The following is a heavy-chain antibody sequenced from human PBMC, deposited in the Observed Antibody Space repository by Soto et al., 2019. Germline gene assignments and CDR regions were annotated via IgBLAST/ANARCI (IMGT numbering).Heavy chain of an antibody. Sequence: GESLKISCKGSGYSFTSYWIGWVRQMPGKGLEWMGIIYPVDSDTRYSPSFQGLVTISADKSISTAYLQWGSLKASDTAMYYCARHGYCNGGSCYSSYYYGMDVWGQGTTVTVSS. CDR1: GYSFTSYW. D-gene: IGHD2-15*01. V-gene: IGHV5-51*01. CDR2: IYPVDSDT. CDR3: ARHGYCNGGSCYSSYYYGMDV. J-gene: IGHJ6*02.